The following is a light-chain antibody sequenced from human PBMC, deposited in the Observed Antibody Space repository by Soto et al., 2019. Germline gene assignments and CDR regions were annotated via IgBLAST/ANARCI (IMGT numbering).Light chain of an antibody. J-gene: IGKJ3*01. CDR3: QQSCNSPQA. CDR1: QTVRSY. V-gene: IGKV3-11*01. Sequence: ELQLPRSPSTLSLSPGERATITCRASQTVRSYLLWYQQKPGTAPTLLIYDASRMDTGIPARFSGSGSGTDFTLTIRSLEPEDFAAYYCQQSCNSPQAFGHGTKVDIK. CDR2: DAS.